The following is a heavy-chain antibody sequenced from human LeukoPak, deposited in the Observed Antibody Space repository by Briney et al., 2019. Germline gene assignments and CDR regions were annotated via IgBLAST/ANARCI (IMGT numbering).Heavy chain of an antibody. CDR1: GGSFSGYY. D-gene: IGHD3-22*01. J-gene: IGHJ6*02. Sequence: SETLSLTCAVYGGSFSGYYWSWIRQPPGKGLEWIGYIYYSGSTNYNPSLKSRVTISVDTSKNQFSLKLSSVTAADTAVYYCARHEPYYYDSSGYYYYGMDVWGQGTTVTVSS. V-gene: IGHV4-59*08. CDR3: ARHEPYYYDSSGYYYYGMDV. CDR2: IYYSGST.